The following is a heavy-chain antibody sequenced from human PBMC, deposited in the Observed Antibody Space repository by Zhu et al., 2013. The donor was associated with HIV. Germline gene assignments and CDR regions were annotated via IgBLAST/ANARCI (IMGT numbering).Heavy chain of an antibody. CDR3: ARGYSSGWQNSKPFDAFDI. D-gene: IGHD6-19*01. Sequence: QVQLVQSGAEVKKPGASVKVSCKASGYTFTSYGISWVRQAPGQGLEWMGWISAYNGNTNYAQKLQGRVTMTTDTSTSTAYMELRSLRSDDTAVYYCARGYSSGWQNSKPFDAFDIWAKGQWSPSLQ. V-gene: IGHV1-18*01. CDR2: ISAYNGNT. J-gene: IGHJ3*02. CDR1: GYTFTSYG.